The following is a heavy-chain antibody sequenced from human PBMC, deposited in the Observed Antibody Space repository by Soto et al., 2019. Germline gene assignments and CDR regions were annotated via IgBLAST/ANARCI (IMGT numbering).Heavy chain of an antibody. CDR1: GDTFTNFD. CDR3: ARYIFGQGFKA. D-gene: IGHD3-3*02. J-gene: IGHJ5*02. V-gene: IGHV1-8*01. CDR2: MRADSGNS. Sequence: QVQPVQPGTEVRKPGASVKVSCETSGDTFTNFDLNWVRQASGQGLEWIGWMRADSGNSGHARKYQGRVIMTRDTSRKTAYMELSSLRAEDTAVYYCARYIFGQGFKAWGQGTLVFVSS.